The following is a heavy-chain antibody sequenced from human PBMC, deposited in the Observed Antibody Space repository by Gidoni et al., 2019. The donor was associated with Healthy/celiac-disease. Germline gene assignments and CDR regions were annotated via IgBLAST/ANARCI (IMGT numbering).Heavy chain of an antibody. D-gene: IGHD2-15*01. J-gene: IGHJ4*02. CDR2: ISDDGSNK. Sequence: QVQLVESGGGVVQPGRSLRLPCAASGFTFSSYAMHWVRQAPGRGLEWVAVISDDGSNKYYADSGKGRFTISRDNSKNTLYLQINSLRADDTAVYYCARDSGGSWSQRLDYWGQGTLVTVSS. CDR1: GFTFSSYA. CDR3: ARDSGGSWSQRLDY. V-gene: IGHV3-30-3*01.